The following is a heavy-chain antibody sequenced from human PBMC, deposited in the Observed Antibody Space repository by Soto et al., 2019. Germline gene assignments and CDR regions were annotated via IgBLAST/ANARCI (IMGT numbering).Heavy chain of an antibody. CDR2: ISAYNGNT. V-gene: IGHV1-18*01. CDR1: GYTFTSYG. CDR3: ASSQLITFGGVMGDY. J-gene: IGHJ4*02. D-gene: IGHD3-16*01. Sequence: QVQLVQSGAEVKKPGASVKVSCKASGYTFTSYGISWVRQAPGQGLEWMGWISAYNGNTNYAQKLQGRVTMTTDTSTSTAYMELRSLRSDDTAAYYCASSQLITFGGVMGDYWGQGTLVTVSS.